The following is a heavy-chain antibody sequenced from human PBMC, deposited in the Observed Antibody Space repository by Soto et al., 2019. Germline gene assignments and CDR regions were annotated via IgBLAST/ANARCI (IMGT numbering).Heavy chain of an antibody. J-gene: IGHJ4*02. CDR3: ARRTDYYASSGTFDY. CDR1: GGSISSNNW. V-gene: IGHV4-4*02. Sequence: QVQLQESGPGLVKPSGTLSLTCAVSGGSISSNNWWSWVRQPPGKGLAWIGEIYHSGSTNYNPSLESRVLILVDKSKNKFSLNLSSVTAADTAVYYWARRTDYYASSGTFDYWGEGTLVTVSS. CDR2: IYHSGST. D-gene: IGHD3-22*01.